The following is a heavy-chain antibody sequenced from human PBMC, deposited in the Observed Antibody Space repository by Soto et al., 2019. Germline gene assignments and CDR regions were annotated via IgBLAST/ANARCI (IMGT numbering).Heavy chain of an antibody. D-gene: IGHD5-12*01. CDR3: ARSAPPRWLQFGF. Sequence: PSETLSLTCTVSNGSISGYYWSWIRQPPGKGLEWIGYVYYTGSTNYNPSLKSRVTISVDTSKNHISLMLSSMTAADTAMYYCARSAPPRWLQFGFWGQGALVTVSS. CDR1: NGSISGYY. V-gene: IGHV4-59*01. CDR2: VYYTGST. J-gene: IGHJ4*02.